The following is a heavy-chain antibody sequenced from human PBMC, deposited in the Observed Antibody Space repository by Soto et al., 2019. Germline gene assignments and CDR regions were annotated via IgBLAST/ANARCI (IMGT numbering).Heavy chain of an antibody. CDR1: GSTFTSYD. CDR2: INPTSEYT. D-gene: IGHD4-17*01. Sequence: GPSFKFSFKASGSTFTSYDINEVRQAPGQGLEWVGWINPTSEYTAHAQKFQGRVTLTREISTATAYMELSSLTSEDTAVYFCARQVHTGYSGDWGPGTKVTVSS. V-gene: IGHV1-8*01. J-gene: IGHJ4*02. CDR3: ARQVHTGYSGD.